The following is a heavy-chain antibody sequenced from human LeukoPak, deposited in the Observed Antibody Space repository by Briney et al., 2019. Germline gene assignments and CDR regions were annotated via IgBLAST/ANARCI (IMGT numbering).Heavy chain of an antibody. CDR1: GFTFDDYA. V-gene: IGHV3-30*04. Sequence: PGGSLRLSCAASGFTFDDYAMHWVRQAPGKGLEWVAVISYDGSNKYYADSVKGRFTISRDNSKNTLYLQMNSLRAEDTAVYYCARVIAAAGTRVDYWGQGTLVTVSS. CDR2: ISYDGSNK. CDR3: ARVIAAAGTRVDY. J-gene: IGHJ4*02. D-gene: IGHD6-13*01.